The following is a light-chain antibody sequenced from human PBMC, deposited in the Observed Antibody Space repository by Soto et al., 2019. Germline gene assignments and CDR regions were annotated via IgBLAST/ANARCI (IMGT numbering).Light chain of an antibody. Sequence: DIVMTQSPLSLPVTPGEPASISCRSSQSLLHSNGYNYLDWYLQKPGQSPQLLIYLGSNRASGVPDRFSGSGSGTDFTVKISRVEAEDVGVYYCMQALQIWTFGQGTKVEIK. V-gene: IGKV2-28*01. CDR3: MQALQIWT. CDR2: LGS. J-gene: IGKJ1*01. CDR1: QSLLHSNGYNY.